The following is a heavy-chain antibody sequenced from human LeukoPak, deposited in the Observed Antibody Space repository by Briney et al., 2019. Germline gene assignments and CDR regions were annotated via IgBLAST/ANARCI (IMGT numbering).Heavy chain of an antibody. CDR1: GFPFSDFS. CDR3: AKQSYARSLGE. V-gene: IGHV3-23*01. Sequence: SGGSLRLSCATSGFPFSDFSMSWGRQAPGKGLEWISTTNSGGTSTYYAESVKGRFTISRDNSKNTLYLQMSSLRVEDTAVYYCAKQSYARSLGEGGPGTLVSVSS. D-gene: IGHD2-8*01. J-gene: IGHJ4*02. CDR2: TNSGGTST.